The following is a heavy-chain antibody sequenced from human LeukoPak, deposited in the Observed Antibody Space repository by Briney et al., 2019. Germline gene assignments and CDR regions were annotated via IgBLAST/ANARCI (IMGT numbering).Heavy chain of an antibody. CDR1: GFTFSSYD. Sequence: QTGGSLRLSCAASGFTFSSYDMHWVRQATGKGLEWVSAIGTAGDTYYPGSVKGRFTISRENAKNSLYLQMNSLRAGDTAVYYCARARSTYYSGSGSNYYYYMDVWGKGTTVTISS. CDR2: IGTAGDT. J-gene: IGHJ6*03. CDR3: ARARSTYYSGSGSNYYYYMDV. V-gene: IGHV3-13*01. D-gene: IGHD3-10*01.